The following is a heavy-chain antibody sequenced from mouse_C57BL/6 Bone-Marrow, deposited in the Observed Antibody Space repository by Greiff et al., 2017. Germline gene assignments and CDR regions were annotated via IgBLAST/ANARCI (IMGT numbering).Heavy chain of an antibody. CDR1: GYTFTSYW. CDR3: ARFCSYGYWYFDV. D-gene: IGHD1-1*01. J-gene: IGHJ1*03. V-gene: IGHV1-52*01. Sequence: QVQLKQPGAELVRPGSSVKLSCKASGYTFTSYWMHWVKQRPIQGLEWIGNIDPSDSETHYNQKFKDKATLTVDKSSSTAYMQLSSLTSEDSAVYYCARFCSYGYWYFDVWGTGTTVTVSS. CDR2: IDPSDSET.